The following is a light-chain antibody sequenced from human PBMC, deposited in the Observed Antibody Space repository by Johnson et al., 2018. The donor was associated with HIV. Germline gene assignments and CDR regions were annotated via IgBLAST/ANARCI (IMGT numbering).Light chain of an antibody. CDR1: SSNIGSHY. CDR3: GTGDSSRRVCF. V-gene: IGLV1-51*01. CDR2: DTI. Sequence: QSVLTQPPSVSAAPGQKVTISCSGSSSNIGSHYVSWYQQVPGTAPRLVIYDTIKRHSGIPDRFSGSKSGTSATLGITGLQTGDEADYYCGTGDSSRRVCFFGNGTKVT. J-gene: IGLJ1*01.